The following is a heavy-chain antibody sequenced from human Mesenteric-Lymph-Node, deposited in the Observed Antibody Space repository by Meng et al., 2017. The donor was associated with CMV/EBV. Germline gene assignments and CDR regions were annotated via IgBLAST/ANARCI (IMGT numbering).Heavy chain of an antibody. V-gene: IGHV1-2*04. CDR2: INPNSGGT. J-gene: IGHJ4*02. Sequence: FPCFYMHWVRQAPGQGLEWMGWINPNSGGTNYAQKFQGWVTMTRDTSISTAYMELSRLRSDDTAVYYCARVTYYYDSSGYCDFDYWGQGTLVTVSS. D-gene: IGHD3-22*01. CDR3: ARVTYYYDSSGYCDFDY. CDR1: FPCFY.